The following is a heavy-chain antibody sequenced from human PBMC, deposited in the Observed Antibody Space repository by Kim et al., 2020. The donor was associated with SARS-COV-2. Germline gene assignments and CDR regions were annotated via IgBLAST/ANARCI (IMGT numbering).Heavy chain of an antibody. CDR3: ARGQGLITMIVVVVVAFDS. Sequence: SETLSLTCTVSGGSISSGGYYWSWIRQHPGKGLEWIGYIYYSGSTYYNPSLKSRVTIPVDTSKNQFSLKLSSVTAADTAVYYCARGQGLITMIVVVVVAFDSWGQGTLVTVSS. J-gene: IGHJ4*02. CDR2: IYYSGST. D-gene: IGHD3-22*01. V-gene: IGHV4-31*03. CDR1: GGSISSGGYY.